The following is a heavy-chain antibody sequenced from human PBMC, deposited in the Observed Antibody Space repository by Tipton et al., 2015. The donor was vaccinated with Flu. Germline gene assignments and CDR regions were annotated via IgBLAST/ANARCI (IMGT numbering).Heavy chain of an antibody. CDR2: INPSGGST. CDR3: ARDRECGDYERSNWFDP. Sequence: QLVQSGAEVKKPGASVKVSCKASGYTFTSYYMHWVRQAPGQGLEWMGIINPSGGSTSYAQKFQGRVTMTRDTSTSTVYMELSSLRSEDTAVYYCARDRECGDYERSNWFDPWGQGTLVTVSS. V-gene: IGHV1-46*01. J-gene: IGHJ5*02. CDR1: GYTFTSYY. D-gene: IGHD4-17*01.